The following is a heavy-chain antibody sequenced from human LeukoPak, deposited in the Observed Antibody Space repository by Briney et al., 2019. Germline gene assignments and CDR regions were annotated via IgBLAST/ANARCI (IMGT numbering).Heavy chain of an antibody. D-gene: IGHD4-17*01. V-gene: IGHV3-21*01. Sequence: GGSLRLSCAASGFTFSSYSMNWVRQAPGKGLEWVSSISSSSSYIYYAGSVKGRFTISRDNAKNSLYLQMNSLRAEDTAVYYCARGSRDYEVDAFDIWGQGTMVTVSS. J-gene: IGHJ3*02. CDR1: GFTFSSYS. CDR2: ISSSSSYI. CDR3: ARGSRDYEVDAFDI.